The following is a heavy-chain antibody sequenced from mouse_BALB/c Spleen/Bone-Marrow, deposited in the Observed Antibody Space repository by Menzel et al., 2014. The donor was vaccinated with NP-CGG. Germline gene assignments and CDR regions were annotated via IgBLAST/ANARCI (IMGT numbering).Heavy chain of an antibody. CDR2: IWGDGST. Sequence: VHLVESGPGLVAPSQSLSITCTVSGFSLTGYAVNWVRQPPGKGLEWLGMIWGDGSTDYNSALKSRLGISKDNSKSQVFLKMNSLQTDDTARYYCARDGYDYAMDYWGQGTSVTVSS. J-gene: IGHJ4*01. D-gene: IGHD2-2*01. CDR3: ARDGYDYAMDY. V-gene: IGHV2-6-7*01. CDR1: GFSLTGYA.